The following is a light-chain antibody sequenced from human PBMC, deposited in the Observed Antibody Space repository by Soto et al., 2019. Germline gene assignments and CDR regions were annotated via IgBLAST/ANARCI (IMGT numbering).Light chain of an antibody. CDR1: QSVSSSY. CDR2: GAS. CDR3: QEYGSSRT. V-gene: IGKV3-20*01. J-gene: IGKJ1*01. Sequence: EIVLTQSPGTLSLSPGERATLSCRASQSVSSSYLAWYQQRPGQAPRLLIYGASSRATGIPDRFSGSGSGTDFTLTISRVEPDDFAVYYWQEYGSSRTFGQGTKVDI.